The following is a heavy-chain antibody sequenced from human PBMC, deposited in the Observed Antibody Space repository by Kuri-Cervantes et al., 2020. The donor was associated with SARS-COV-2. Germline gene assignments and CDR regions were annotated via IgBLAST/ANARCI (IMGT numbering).Heavy chain of an antibody. Sequence: SVKVSCKASGGTFSSYAISWVRQAPGQGLEWMGGIIPIFGTANYAQKFQGRVTITTDESTSTAYMELRSLRSDDTAVYYCAREGGGDPLVLGFGVVIHDAFDIWGQGTMVTVS. J-gene: IGHJ3*02. CDR2: IIPIFGTA. CDR3: AREGGGDPLVLGFGVVIHDAFDI. CDR1: GGTFSSYA. V-gene: IGHV1-69*05. D-gene: IGHD3-3*01.